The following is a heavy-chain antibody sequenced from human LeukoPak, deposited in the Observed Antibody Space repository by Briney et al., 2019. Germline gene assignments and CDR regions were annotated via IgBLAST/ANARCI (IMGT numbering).Heavy chain of an antibody. V-gene: IGHV3-21*01. CDR2: ISSCSSYI. J-gene: IGHJ1*01. CDR1: GFTFSSYS. D-gene: IGHD2-21*01. CDR3: ASAYCGGDCYPSAEYFQH. Sequence: GGSLRLSCAASGFTFSSYSMNWVRQAPGKGLEWVSSISSCSSYIYYADSVKGRFTISRDNAKNSLYLQMNSLRAEDTAVYYCASAYCGGDCYPSAEYFQHWGQGTLVTVSS.